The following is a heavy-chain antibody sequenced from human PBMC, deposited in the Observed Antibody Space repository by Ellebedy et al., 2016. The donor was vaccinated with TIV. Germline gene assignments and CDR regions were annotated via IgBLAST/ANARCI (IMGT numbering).Heavy chain of an antibody. CDR2: ISNDGNKK. V-gene: IGHV3-30-3*01. CDR1: GFILSSFA. Sequence: GGSLRLSCAASGFILSSFAMFWVRQAPGKGLEWVAVISNDGNKKLYANSVKGRFTLSRDTSTSTVYLQMDSLRTEDTAVYYCARGPSTSAYLDFWGQGALVTVSS. J-gene: IGHJ4*02. CDR3: ARGPSTSAYLDF.